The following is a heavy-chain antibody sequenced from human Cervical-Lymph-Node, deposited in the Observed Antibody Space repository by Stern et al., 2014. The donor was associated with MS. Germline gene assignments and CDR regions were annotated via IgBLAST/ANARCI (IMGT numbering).Heavy chain of an antibody. J-gene: IGHJ4*02. CDR1: GGSVSSGSYY. V-gene: IGHV4-61*01. D-gene: IGHD3-22*01. CDR2: IYYSGST. CDR3: ARDRLDSSHPRDY. Sequence: QVQLQESGPGLVKPSETLSLTCTVSGGSVSSGSYYWSWIRQPPGKGLEWIGYIYYSGSTNYILSLKSRVTISVDTSKNQFSLKLSSVTAADTAVYYCARDRLDSSHPRDYWGQGTLVTVSS.